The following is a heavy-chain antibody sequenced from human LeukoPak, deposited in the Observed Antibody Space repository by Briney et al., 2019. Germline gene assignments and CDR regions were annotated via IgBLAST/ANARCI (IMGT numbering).Heavy chain of an antibody. V-gene: IGHV3-21*01. J-gene: IGHJ4*02. D-gene: IGHD5-24*01. Sequence: PGGSLRLSCAASGFTFSSYSMNWVRQAPGKGLEWVSPISSSSSYIYYADSVKGRFTISRDNAKNSLYLQMNSLRAEDTAVYYCARDRGGRGRWLQLRGTCVDWGQGTLVTVSS. CDR1: GFTFSSYS. CDR2: ISSSSSYI. CDR3: ARDRGGRGRWLQLRGTCVD.